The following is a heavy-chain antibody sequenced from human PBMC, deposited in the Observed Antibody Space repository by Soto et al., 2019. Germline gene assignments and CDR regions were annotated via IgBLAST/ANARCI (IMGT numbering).Heavy chain of an antibody. D-gene: IGHD2-15*01. CDR1: GFTFSSYS. CDR2: ISSSSSYI. CDR3: ARDCSGGSCLTH. Sequence: PGGSLRLPCAASGFTFSSYSMNWVRQAPGKGLEWVSSISSSSSYIYYADSVKGRFTISRDNAKNSLYLQMNSLRAEDTAVYYCARDCSGGSCLTHWGQGTLVTVSS. J-gene: IGHJ4*02. V-gene: IGHV3-21*01.